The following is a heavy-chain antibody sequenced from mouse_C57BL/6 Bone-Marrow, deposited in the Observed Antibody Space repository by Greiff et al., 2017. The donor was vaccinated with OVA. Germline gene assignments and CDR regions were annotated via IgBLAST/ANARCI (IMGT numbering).Heavy chain of an antibody. J-gene: IGHJ1*03. V-gene: IGHV5-16*01. Sequence: EVKLVESEGGLVQPGSSMKLSCTASGFTFSDYYMAWVRQVPEQGLEWVANINYDGSSTYYLDSLKSRFIISRDNAKNIRYLQMSSLKSEDTATYYCARGGWDRYFDVWGTGTTVTVSS. CDR2: INYDGSST. D-gene: IGHD4-1*01. CDR3: ARGGWDRYFDV. CDR1: GFTFSDYY.